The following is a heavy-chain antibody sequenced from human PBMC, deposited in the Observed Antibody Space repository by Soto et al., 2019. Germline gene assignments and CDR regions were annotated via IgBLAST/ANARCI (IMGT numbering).Heavy chain of an antibody. CDR2: IYPGDSDT. CDR3: ARLRDYDFWSGYYLYGMDV. V-gene: IGHV5-51*01. J-gene: IGHJ6*02. Sequence: GESLKISCKGSGYSFTSYWIGWVRQMPGKGLEGMGIIYPGDSDTRYSPSFQGQVTISADKSISTAYLQWSSLKASDTAMYYCARLRDYDFWSGYYLYGMDVWGQGTTVTVSS. D-gene: IGHD3-3*01. CDR1: GYSFTSYW.